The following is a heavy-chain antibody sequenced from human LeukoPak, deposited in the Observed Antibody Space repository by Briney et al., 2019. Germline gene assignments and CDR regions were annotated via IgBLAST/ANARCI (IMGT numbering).Heavy chain of an antibody. Sequence: ASVKVSSKASGYTFTSYDINWVRQATGQGLEWMGWMNPNSGNTGYAQKFQGRVTMTRNTSISTAYMELSSLRSEDTAVYYCARAEPRIQLWQGLYYYYGMDVWGQGTTVTVSS. V-gene: IGHV1-8*01. D-gene: IGHD5-18*01. CDR3: ARAEPRIQLWQGLYYYYGMDV. CDR2: MNPNSGNT. CDR1: GYTFTSYD. J-gene: IGHJ6*02.